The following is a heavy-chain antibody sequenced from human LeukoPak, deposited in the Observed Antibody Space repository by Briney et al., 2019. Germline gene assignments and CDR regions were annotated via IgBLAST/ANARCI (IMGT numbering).Heavy chain of an antibody. CDR1: GGSISSYY. J-gene: IGHJ3*02. CDR2: IYYSGST. D-gene: IGHD5-18*01. Sequence: SETLSLTCTVSGGSISSYYWSWIRQPPGKGLEWIGYIYYSGSTNYNPSLKSRVTISVDTSKNQFSLKLSSVTAADTAVYYCARGRGMVTPYDAFDIWGQGTMVTVSS. V-gene: IGHV4-59*01. CDR3: ARGRGMVTPYDAFDI.